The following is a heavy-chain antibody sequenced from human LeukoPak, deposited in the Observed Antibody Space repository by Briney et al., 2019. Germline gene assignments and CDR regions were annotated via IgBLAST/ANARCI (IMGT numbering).Heavy chain of an antibody. CDR1: GFTFGDYA. V-gene: IGHV3-7*01. CDR3: ARNSPERGYSYGPLDNYFDY. J-gene: IGHJ4*02. D-gene: IGHD5-18*01. CDR2: IKQDGSEK. Sequence: GGSLRLSCTASGFTFGDYAMSWVRQAPGKGLEWVANIKQDGSEKYYVDSVKGRFTISRDNAKNSLYLQMNSLRAEDTAVYYCARNSPERGYSYGPLDNYFDYWGQGTLVTVSS.